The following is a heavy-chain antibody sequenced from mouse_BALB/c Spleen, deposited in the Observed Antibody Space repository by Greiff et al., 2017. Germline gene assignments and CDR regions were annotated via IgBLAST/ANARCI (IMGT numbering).Heavy chain of an antibody. Sequence: EVMLVESGGGLVKPGGSLKLSCAASGFTFSDYYMSWVRQTPEKRLEWVATISDGGSYTYYPDSVKGRFTISRDNAKNNLYLQMSSLKSEDTAMYYCARVGSYDAMDYWGQGTSVTVSS. V-gene: IGHV5-4*02. CDR1: GFTFSDYY. J-gene: IGHJ4*01. CDR3: ARVGSYDAMDY. CDR2: ISDGGSYT.